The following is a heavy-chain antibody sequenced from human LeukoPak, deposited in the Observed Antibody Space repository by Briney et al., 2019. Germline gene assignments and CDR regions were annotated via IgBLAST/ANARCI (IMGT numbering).Heavy chain of an antibody. D-gene: IGHD4-17*01. J-gene: IGHJ4*02. CDR1: GFTFSTYA. V-gene: IGHV3-23*01. Sequence: PGGSLRLSCAASGFTFSTYAMGWVRQAPGKGPEWVSSICGNSDNTHYADSVKGRFTISRDNSKNTVSLQMDSLRAEDTAVYYCAKDLRTTVTTPFFDYWGQGTLVTVSS. CDR2: ICGNSDNT. CDR3: AKDLRTTVTTPFFDY.